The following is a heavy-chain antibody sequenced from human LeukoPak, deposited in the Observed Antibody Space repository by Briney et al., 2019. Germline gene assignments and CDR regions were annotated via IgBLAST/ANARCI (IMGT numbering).Heavy chain of an antibody. Sequence: GESLRLACAASGFTFSSYSMNWVRQAPGKGLEWVSSISSSSSYIYYADSVKGRFTISRDNAKNSLYLQMNSLRAEDTAVYYCASALTYYYDSSGQTYAFDIWGQGTMVTVSS. D-gene: IGHD3-22*01. CDR3: ASALTYYYDSSGQTYAFDI. V-gene: IGHV3-21*01. CDR1: GFTFSSYS. CDR2: ISSSSSYI. J-gene: IGHJ3*02.